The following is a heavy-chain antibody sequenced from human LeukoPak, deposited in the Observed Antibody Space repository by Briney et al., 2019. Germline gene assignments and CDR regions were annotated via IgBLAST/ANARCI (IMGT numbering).Heavy chain of an antibody. CDR3: ARVRYYGSGEEIDP. CDR2: IYHGGNT. CDR1: GGSISSGGYF. D-gene: IGHD3-10*01. J-gene: IGHJ5*02. Sequence: SETLSLTCTVSGGSISSGGYFWSWIRQNPGKGLEWIGYIYHGGNTYYNPSLKSRVTISVDTSKNQFSLTLSSVTAADTAMYYCARVRYYGSGEEIDPWGQGTLVAVSS. V-gene: IGHV4-31*03.